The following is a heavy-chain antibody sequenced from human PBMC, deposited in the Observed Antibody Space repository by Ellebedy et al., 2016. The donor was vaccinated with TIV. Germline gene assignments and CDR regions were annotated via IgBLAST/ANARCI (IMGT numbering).Heavy chain of an antibody. CDR1: GGSISSGSYY. Sequence: SETLSLTXTVSGGSISSGSYYWNWIRQPAGKGLEWIGRIYTSGSTNYNPSLKSRVTISVDTSKNQFSLKLSSVTAADTAVYYCARGGYCSSTSCPGLNWFDPWGQGTLVTVSS. D-gene: IGHD2-2*01. V-gene: IGHV4-61*02. CDR3: ARGGYCSSTSCPGLNWFDP. CDR2: IYTSGST. J-gene: IGHJ5*02.